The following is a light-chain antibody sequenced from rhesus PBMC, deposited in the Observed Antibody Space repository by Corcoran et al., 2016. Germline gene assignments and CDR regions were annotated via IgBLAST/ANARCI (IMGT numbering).Light chain of an antibody. CDR1: QSVNYN. Sequence: EIVMTQSPVTLSLSLGERGTLSCRTSQSVNYNLAWYHQNTGQAPRLLLYGTSNRATGVPDKFSGGGSGTDFTLTINRLEPGDVGFYFCRQESNWPLAFGGGTKVEIK. CDR3: RQESNWPLA. CDR2: GTS. J-gene: IGKJ4*01. V-gene: IGKV3-35*01.